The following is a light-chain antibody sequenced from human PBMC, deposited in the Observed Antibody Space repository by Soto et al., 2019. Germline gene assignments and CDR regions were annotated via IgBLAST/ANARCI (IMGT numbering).Light chain of an antibody. CDR3: QQACCPPLT. J-gene: IGKJ4*01. V-gene: IGKV1-39*01. CDR2: TAS. Sequence: DIQMTQSPSSLSASVGDRVTITYRASQSISSSLNWYQQKPGEAPKLLISTASRLQSGAPSRFSGSGSGTDFTLTISNLQPEDFAVFYRQQACCPPLTFGGGTKVDFK. CDR1: QSISSS.